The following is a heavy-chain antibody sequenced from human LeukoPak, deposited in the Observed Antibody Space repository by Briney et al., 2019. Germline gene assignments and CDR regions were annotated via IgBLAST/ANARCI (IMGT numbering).Heavy chain of an antibody. CDR3: AKDANHILRFLEWSFDAFDI. V-gene: IGHV3-7*01. CDR1: GFTFSNYW. Sequence: PGGSLRLSCAASGFTFSNYWMSWVRQAPGKGLEWAANIKQDGSEKYYVDSVKGRFTISRDNAKNSLYLQMNSLRAEDTAVYYCAKDANHILRFLEWSFDAFDIRGQGTMVTVSS. J-gene: IGHJ3*02. CDR2: IKQDGSEK. D-gene: IGHD3-3*01.